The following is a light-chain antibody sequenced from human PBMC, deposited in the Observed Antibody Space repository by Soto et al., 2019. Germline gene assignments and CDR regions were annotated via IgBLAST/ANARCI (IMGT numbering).Light chain of an antibody. V-gene: IGKV1-39*01. CDR3: QHSYSTLGA. CDR1: QSISSY. J-gene: IGKJ3*01. Sequence: DIQMTQSPSSLSASVGDRVTITCRASQSISSYLNWYQQKPGKAPKPLIYPASSLQRGVPSRFSGIGSGTAFTLTLRSLQPEHVANYSSQHSYSTLGAFGPGTKVDI. CDR2: PAS.